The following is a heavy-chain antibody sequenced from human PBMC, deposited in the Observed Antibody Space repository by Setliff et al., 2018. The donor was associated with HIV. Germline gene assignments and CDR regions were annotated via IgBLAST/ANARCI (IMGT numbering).Heavy chain of an antibody. CDR1: GGSINSHH. CDR3: ARSPGFWYFDL. CDR2: TYYTGST. J-gene: IGHJ2*01. V-gene: IGHV4-59*11. Sequence: KPSETLSLTCTVSGGSINSHHWNWIRQPPGKELEWIGSTYYTGSTAYNPSLKSRVTISLDTSKTHFSLKLSSVTAADTAVYYCARSPGFWYFDLWGPGTLVTVSS.